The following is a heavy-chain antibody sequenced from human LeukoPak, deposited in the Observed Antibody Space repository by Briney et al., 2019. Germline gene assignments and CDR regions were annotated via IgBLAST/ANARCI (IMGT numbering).Heavy chain of an antibody. J-gene: IGHJ3*01. CDR1: GFTFSSYS. Sequence: GGSLRLSCTASGFTFSSYSMNWVRQAPGKGLEWVSSISSSSSYIYYADSVKGRFTISRDNAKNSLYLQMNSLRAEDTAVYYCASPLYRGVDTAMANWGQGTMVTVSS. V-gene: IGHV3-21*01. CDR3: ASPLYRGVDTAMAN. D-gene: IGHD5-18*01. CDR2: ISSSSSYI.